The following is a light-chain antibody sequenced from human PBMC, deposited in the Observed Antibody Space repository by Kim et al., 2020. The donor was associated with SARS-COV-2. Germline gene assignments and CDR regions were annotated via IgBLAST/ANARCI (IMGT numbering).Light chain of an antibody. V-gene: IGKV2-28*01. Sequence: DIVMTQSPLSLPVTPGEPASISCRSSQSLLHSNGYKYLDWYLQKPGQSPQLLIYLGSNRASGVPDRFSGSGSNTDFTLKISRVEAEDVGVYYCASGTFGQGTKVDIK. CDR1: QSLLHSNGYKY. CDR2: LGS. CDR3: ASGT. J-gene: IGKJ2*02.